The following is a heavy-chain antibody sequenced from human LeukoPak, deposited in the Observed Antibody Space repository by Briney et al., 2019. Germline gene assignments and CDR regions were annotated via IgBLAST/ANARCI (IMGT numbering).Heavy chain of an antibody. CDR3: ARASGSGWYPDV. J-gene: IGHJ6*04. CDR1: GGSISSYY. CDR2: IYYSGST. Sequence: SETLSLACTVSGGSISSYYWSWIRQPAGKGLEWIGYIYYSGSTNYNPSLKSRVTISVDTSKNQFSLKLSSVTAADTAVYYCARASGSGWYPDVWGKGTTVTVSS. D-gene: IGHD6-19*01. V-gene: IGHV4-59*01.